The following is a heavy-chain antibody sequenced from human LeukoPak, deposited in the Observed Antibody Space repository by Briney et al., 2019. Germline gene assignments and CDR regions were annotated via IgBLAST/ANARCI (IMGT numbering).Heavy chain of an antibody. Sequence: PGGSLRLSCAASGFTFSSYSMNWVRQAPGKGLEWVSYISSSSSTIYYADSVKGRFTISRDNAKNSLYLQMNSLRAEDTAVYYCARVSFDSSGSFSFDYWGQGTLVTVSS. CDR1: GFTFSSYS. D-gene: IGHD3-22*01. V-gene: IGHV3-48*04. J-gene: IGHJ4*02. CDR3: ARVSFDSSGSFSFDY. CDR2: ISSSSSTI.